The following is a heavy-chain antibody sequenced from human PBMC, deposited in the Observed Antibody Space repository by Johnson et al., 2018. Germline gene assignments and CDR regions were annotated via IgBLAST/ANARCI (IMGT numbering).Heavy chain of an antibody. CDR1: GFTFNKAW. D-gene: IGHD2-15*01. V-gene: IGHV3-15*07. Sequence: VQLVQSGGGSVKPGGSLRLSCAASGFTFNKAWMNWVRQAPGKGLEGVGHINSMNDGGTADYPAPVKGRFTITRGDSKNTIYLQVDSLKAEDPAGYYCATDWGIALYSTIAFDLLCQGTMVTVSS. J-gene: IGHJ3*01. CDR3: ATDWGIALYSTIAFDL. CDR2: INSMNDGGTA.